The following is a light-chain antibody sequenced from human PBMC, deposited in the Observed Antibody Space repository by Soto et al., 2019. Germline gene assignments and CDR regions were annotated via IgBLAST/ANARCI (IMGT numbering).Light chain of an antibody. CDR1: QSISTY. Sequence: DVQMTQSPSSLSASVGDRVTITCRASQSISTYLNWYQQKPGQAPKLLIYAASSLQSGFPSRFSASGSGTDFTLTISSLQPEDFATYYCQQSYNTPYTFGQGTKLDIK. J-gene: IGKJ2*01. CDR2: AAS. V-gene: IGKV1-39*01. CDR3: QQSYNTPYT.